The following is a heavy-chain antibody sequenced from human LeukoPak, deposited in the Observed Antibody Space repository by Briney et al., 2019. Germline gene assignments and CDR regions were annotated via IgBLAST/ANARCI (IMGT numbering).Heavy chain of an antibody. CDR2: IYYSGST. Sequence: SETLSLTCTVSGGSISSYYWSWIRQPPGKGLEWIGYIYYSGSTNYNPSLKSRVTISVDTSKDQFSLKLSSVTAADTAVYYCARDRSGPYDFWSGYYRGDWFDPWGQGTLVTVSS. CDR1: GGSISSYY. D-gene: IGHD3-3*01. J-gene: IGHJ5*02. CDR3: ARDRSGPYDFWSGYYRGDWFDP. V-gene: IGHV4-59*01.